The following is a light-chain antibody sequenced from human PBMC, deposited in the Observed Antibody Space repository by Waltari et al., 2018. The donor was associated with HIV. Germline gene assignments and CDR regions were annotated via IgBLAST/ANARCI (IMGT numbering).Light chain of an antibody. CDR3: QVWDSSSGVV. CDR1: NIGSKS. Sequence: SYVLTQSPSVPVAPGKTARITCGGNNIGSKSVHWYQQKPGKAPVLVIYYDSDRPSGIPERFSRSNSGNTATLTISRVEAGDEADYYCQVWDSSSGVVFGGGTRLTVL. J-gene: IGLJ2*01. V-gene: IGLV3-21*04. CDR2: YDS.